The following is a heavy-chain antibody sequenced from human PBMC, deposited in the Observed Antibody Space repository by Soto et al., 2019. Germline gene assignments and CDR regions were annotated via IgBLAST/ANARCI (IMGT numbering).Heavy chain of an antibody. J-gene: IGHJ4*02. D-gene: IGHD3-22*01. Sequence: QVQLQESGPGLVKPSQTLSLTCTVSGGSISSGGYYWSWIRQHPGKGLEWIGYIYYSGSTYYNPYLKGRVTIAVDTSTNQCSLKLSSVTAADTAVYYCARPPRSYDSSGYYYSCFDYWGQGTLVTVSS. V-gene: IGHV4-31*03. CDR2: IYYSGST. CDR3: ARPPRSYDSSGYYYSCFDY. CDR1: GGSISSGGYY.